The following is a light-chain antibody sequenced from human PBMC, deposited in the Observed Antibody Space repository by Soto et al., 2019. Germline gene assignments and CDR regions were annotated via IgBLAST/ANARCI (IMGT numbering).Light chain of an antibody. V-gene: IGLV2-11*01. CDR3: CAYADTFSLI. Sequence: QAVVTQPRSVSGSPEQSVTISCTGTSRDVGGYNYVSWYQQHPGKAPKLMIYDVSKRPSGVPDRFSGSKSGNTASLTISGLQADDEADYFCCAYADTFSLIFGGGTQLTVL. CDR1: SRDVGGYNY. J-gene: IGLJ2*01. CDR2: DVS.